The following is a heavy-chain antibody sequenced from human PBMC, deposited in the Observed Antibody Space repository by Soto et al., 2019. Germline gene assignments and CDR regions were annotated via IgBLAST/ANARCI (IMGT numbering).Heavy chain of an antibody. D-gene: IGHD6-19*01. J-gene: IGHJ6*02. Sequence: ASVKVSCKASGYTFTGYYMHWVRQAPGQGLEWMGWINPNSGGTNYAQKFQGWVTMTRDTSISTAYMELSRLRSDDTAVYYCARWAPIAVAGTHYYGMDVWGQGTTVTVSS. CDR2: INPNSGGT. CDR3: ARWAPIAVAGTHYYGMDV. CDR1: GYTFTGYY. V-gene: IGHV1-2*04.